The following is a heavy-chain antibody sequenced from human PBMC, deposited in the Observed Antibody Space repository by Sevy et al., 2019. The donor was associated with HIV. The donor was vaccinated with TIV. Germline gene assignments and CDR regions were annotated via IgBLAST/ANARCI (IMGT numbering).Heavy chain of an antibody. D-gene: IGHD3-10*01. V-gene: IGHV1-69*13. CDR2: IIPIFGTT. CDR1: GGTFNSYA. J-gene: IGHJ4*02. CDR3: ARDTTMVRGVIIQGFDY. Sequence: ASVKVSCKASGGTFNSYAISWVRQAPGQGLEWMGGIIPIFGTTNYAQKFQGRVTITADESTSTAYMELGSLRSEDTAVHYCARDTTMVRGVIIQGFDYWGQGTLVTVSS.